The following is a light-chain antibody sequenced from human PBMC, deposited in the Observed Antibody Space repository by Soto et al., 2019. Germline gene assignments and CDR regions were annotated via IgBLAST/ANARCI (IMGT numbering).Light chain of an antibody. J-gene: IGLJ3*02. CDR1: SSDVGTYNY. CDR3: CSYAGSSLWV. CDR2: DVT. V-gene: IGLV2-11*01. Sequence: QSALTQPRSVSGSPGQSVTISCTGTSSDVGTYNYVSWYQQHPGKAPKLVIYDVTKRPSGDPDRFSGSKSGNTASLTISGLQAEDEADYYCCSYAGSSLWVFGGGTKLTVL.